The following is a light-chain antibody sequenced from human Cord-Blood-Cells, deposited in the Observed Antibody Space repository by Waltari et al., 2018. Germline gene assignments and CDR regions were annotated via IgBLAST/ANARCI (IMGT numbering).Light chain of an antibody. CDR3: AAWDDSLNGWV. V-gene: IGLV1-44*01. J-gene: IGLJ3*02. CDR2: SNN. Sequence: QSVLTQPPSASGTPGQRVTISCSGSSSNIGSNTVNWYQQLPGTAPKLLIYSNNLRPSGVHDRFSGSKSGTSASLAISGLQSEDEADYYCAAWDDSLNGWVFGGGTKLTVL. CDR1: SSNIGSNT.